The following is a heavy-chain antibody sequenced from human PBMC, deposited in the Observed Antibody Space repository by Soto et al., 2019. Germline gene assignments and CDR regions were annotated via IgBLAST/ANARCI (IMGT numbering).Heavy chain of an antibody. V-gene: IGHV3-74*01. CDR1: GFTFRNYW. Sequence: GGSLRLSCAASGFTFRNYWMHWVRQAPGKGLVWVSRMNSDGSTTSYADSVKGRFTMSRDNAKNTLYLQMNSLSVEDTAVYYCVGLPYWGPGTLVTVSS. D-gene: IGHD1-26*01. CDR2: MNSDGSTT. CDR3: VGLPY. J-gene: IGHJ4*02.